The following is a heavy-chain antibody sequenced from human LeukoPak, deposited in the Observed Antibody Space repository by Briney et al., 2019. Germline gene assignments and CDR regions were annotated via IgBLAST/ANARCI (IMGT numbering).Heavy chain of an antibody. CDR1: GYTLTRYG. CDR2: ICTYYGNT. Sequence: ASVKVSCKASGYTLTRYGLSWVRQAPGQELEWMGWICTYYGNTNYAQKPQDRVTMTTDTSTSTASMERTSLRSDGTAVYYWARVYSTNYDGSGDRPFLFDYWGQGTVVTVSS. J-gene: IGHJ4*02. D-gene: IGHD3-10*01. CDR3: ARVYSTNYDGSGDRPFLFDY. V-gene: IGHV1-18*01.